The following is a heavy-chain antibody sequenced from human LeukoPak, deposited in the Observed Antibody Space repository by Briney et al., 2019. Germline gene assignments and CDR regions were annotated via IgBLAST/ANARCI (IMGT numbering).Heavy chain of an antibody. J-gene: IGHJ4*02. V-gene: IGHV1-58*01. CDR3: ARDYGYYGSGSYD. D-gene: IGHD3-10*01. CDR1: GFTFTSSA. CDR2: IVVGSGNT. Sequence: GTSVKVSCKASGFTFTSSAVQWVRQARGQRLEWIGWIVVGSGNTNYAQKFQERVTITRDMSTSTAYMELSSLRSEDTAVYYCARDYGYYGSGSYDWGQGTLVTVSS.